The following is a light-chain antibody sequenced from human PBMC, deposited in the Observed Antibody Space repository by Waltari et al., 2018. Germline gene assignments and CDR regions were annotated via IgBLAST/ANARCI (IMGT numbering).Light chain of an antibody. Sequence: QLALTHPASVSGSPGQSITISCTGTSSDVGNYKRFSWYQQHPAKAPKLMIYAVSKRPAGVSDRFSGSKSGDMASLTISGLQPEDEAEYFCSSYAGSSKGVFGGGTKVTVL. CDR1: SSDVGNYKR. CDR2: AVS. J-gene: IGLJ2*01. V-gene: IGLV2-23*02. CDR3: SSYAGSSKGV.